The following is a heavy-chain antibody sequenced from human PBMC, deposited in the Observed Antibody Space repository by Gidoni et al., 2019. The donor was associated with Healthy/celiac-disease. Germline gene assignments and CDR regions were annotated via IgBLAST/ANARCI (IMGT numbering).Heavy chain of an antibody. CDR3: AGRIMITVGGVSPRAFDY. V-gene: IGHV4-39*01. CDR2: IYYSGST. D-gene: IGHD3-16*01. Sequence: LHLPESSPGLVHPSETLSLTFTVSGGSISRRSYYWGWIRQPPGKGLEWIGSIYYSGSTYYNASRKSRGTISVDTSKNQFSRKRSSVTGADTAVYYCAGRIMITVGGVSPRAFDYWGQGTLVTVSS. CDR1: GGSISRRSYY. J-gene: IGHJ4*02.